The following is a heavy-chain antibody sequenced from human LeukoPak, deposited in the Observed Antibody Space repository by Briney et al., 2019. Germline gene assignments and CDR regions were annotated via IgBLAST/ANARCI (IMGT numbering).Heavy chain of an antibody. D-gene: IGHD2-21*02. V-gene: IGHV1-69*13. CDR1: GGTFSSYA. J-gene: IGHJ3*02. Sequence: SVNVSCKASGGTFSSYAISWVRQAPGQGLEWMGGIIPIFGTANYAQKFQGRVTITADESTSTAYMELSSLRSEDTAVYYCARDRGDCGGDCYSPLHDAFDIWGQGTMVTVSS. CDR3: ARDRGDCGGDCYSPLHDAFDI. CDR2: IIPIFGTA.